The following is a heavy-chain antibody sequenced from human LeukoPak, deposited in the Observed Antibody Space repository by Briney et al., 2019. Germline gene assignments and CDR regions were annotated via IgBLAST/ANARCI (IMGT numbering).Heavy chain of an antibody. CDR3: ATLGPLGYSSSWYYFDY. D-gene: IGHD6-13*01. V-gene: IGHV1-46*01. J-gene: IGHJ4*02. CDR2: INPSSGST. Sequence: ASVKVSFKASGYTFTNYYIHWVRQAPGQGLEWMAIINPSSGSTRYAQNFQGRVTVTRDTSTSTVYMELSSLRSEDTAVYYCATLGPLGYSSSWYYFDYWGQGTLVTVSP. CDR1: GYTFTNYY.